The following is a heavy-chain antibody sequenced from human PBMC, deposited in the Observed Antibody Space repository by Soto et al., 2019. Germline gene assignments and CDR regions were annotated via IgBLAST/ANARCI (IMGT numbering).Heavy chain of an antibody. CDR3: ARWGLTTVKTYWYFDL. Sequence: QVQLVESGGGVVQPGRSLRLSCAASGFTFSSYAMHWVRQAPCKGLEWVAVISYDGSNKYYADSVKGRFTISRDNSKNTLYLQMNSLRAEDTAVYYCARWGLTTVKTYWYFDLWGRGTLVTVS. CDR2: ISYDGSNK. V-gene: IGHV3-30-3*01. J-gene: IGHJ2*01. D-gene: IGHD4-17*01. CDR1: GFTFSSYA.